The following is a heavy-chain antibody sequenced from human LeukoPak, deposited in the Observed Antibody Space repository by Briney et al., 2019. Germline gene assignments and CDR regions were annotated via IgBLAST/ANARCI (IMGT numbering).Heavy chain of an antibody. J-gene: IGHJ4*02. D-gene: IGHD5-12*01. Sequence: PSETLSHTCTFPGGSISSHYWSWLRQPPGQGLEWIGYIYYSGSTNYNPSLKSRATISVDTSKSQFSLKLSSVTAADTAVYYCARLGGYGYFDYRGQGTLVTVSS. CDR3: ARLGGYGYFDY. CDR2: IYYSGST. V-gene: IGHV4-59*11. CDR1: GGSISSHY.